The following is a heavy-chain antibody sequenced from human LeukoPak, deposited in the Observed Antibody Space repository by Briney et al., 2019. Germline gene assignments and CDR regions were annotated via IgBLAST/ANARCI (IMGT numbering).Heavy chain of an antibody. D-gene: IGHD6-13*01. CDR1: GFTFSSYS. CDR2: ISSSSSYI. Sequence: PGGSLRLSCAASGFTFSSYSMNWVRQAPGKGLEWVSSISSSSSYIYYADSVKGRFTISRDNAKNSLYLQMNSLRAEDTAVYYCARDPRIAAAGTFFDYWGQGTLVTVSS. CDR3: ARDPRIAAAGTFFDY. J-gene: IGHJ4*02. V-gene: IGHV3-21*01.